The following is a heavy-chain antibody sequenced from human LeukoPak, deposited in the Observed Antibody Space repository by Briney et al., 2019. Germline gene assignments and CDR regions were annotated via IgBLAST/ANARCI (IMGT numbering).Heavy chain of an antibody. D-gene: IGHD3-16*01. J-gene: IGHJ6*02. Sequence: GGSLRLSCAASRLSISFYWMRWVRQVPGKGLEWVANINQEGTEKNYVDSVKGRFTIPRDNAKNSVYLQMNSLRDEDTAVYYCARDPEGDDYDMDVWGQGTTVTVSS. V-gene: IGHV3-7*04. CDR1: RLSISFYW. CDR2: INQEGTEK. CDR3: ARDPEGDDYDMDV.